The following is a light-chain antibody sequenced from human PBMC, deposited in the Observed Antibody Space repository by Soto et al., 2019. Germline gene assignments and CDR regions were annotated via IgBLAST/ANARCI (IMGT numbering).Light chain of an antibody. CDR3: SSYTASSTRV. CDR1: SSDVGAYNY. J-gene: IGLJ1*01. V-gene: IGLV2-14*03. CDR2: DVT. Sequence: QSVLTQPASVSGSPGQSITISCTGTSSDVGAYNYVSWYQQYPGRAPKLMIYDVTNRPSGVSNRFSCSKSGNTASLTISGLQAEDEADYYCSSYTASSTRVFGTGTKVTVL.